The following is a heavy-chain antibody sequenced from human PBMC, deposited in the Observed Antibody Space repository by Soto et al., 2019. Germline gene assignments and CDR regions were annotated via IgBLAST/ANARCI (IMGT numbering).Heavy chain of an antibody. CDR2: FRTSGDGGTT. D-gene: IGHD3-10*01. V-gene: IGHV3-23*01. Sequence: GGSLRLSCAASGFTFSSYSMSWVRQAPGKGLEWVSGFRTSGDGGTTYYADSVKGRFTISRDNSKNMLFLQMNSLRAEDTATYLGANKVNSSPGSQYCDCWGQGTLFAVSS. CDR1: GFTFSSYS. CDR3: ANKVNSSPGSQYCDC. J-gene: IGHJ4*02.